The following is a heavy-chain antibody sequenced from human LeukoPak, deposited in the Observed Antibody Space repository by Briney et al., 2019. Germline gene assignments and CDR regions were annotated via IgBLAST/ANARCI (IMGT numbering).Heavy chain of an antibody. CDR1: GGSISSSSYY. V-gene: IGHV4-39*07. CDR2: IYYSGST. Sequence: PSETLSLTCTVSGGSISSSSYYWGWIRQPPGKGLEWIGSIYYSGSTYYNPSLKSRVTISVDTSKNQFSLNLSSVTAADTAVYYCLRDYGAGPNPTTRGQGTLVIVSS. D-gene: IGHD4/OR15-4a*01. CDR3: LRDYGAGPNPTT. J-gene: IGHJ4*02.